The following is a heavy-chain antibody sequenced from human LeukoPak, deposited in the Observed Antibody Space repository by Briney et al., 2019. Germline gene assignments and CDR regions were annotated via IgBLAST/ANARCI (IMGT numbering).Heavy chain of an antibody. CDR1: GFTFSRYG. V-gene: IGHV3-33*06. D-gene: IGHD1-26*01. CDR3: AKDGVGATSLDC. CDR2: IWNDGSYE. Sequence: GGSLRLSCAASGFTFSRYGMHWVRQAPGKGLEWGAVIWNDGSYEYYADSVKGRFTISRDSSKNTLYLQMNSLRAEDTAVYYCAKDGVGATSLDCWGQGTLVTVSS. J-gene: IGHJ4*02.